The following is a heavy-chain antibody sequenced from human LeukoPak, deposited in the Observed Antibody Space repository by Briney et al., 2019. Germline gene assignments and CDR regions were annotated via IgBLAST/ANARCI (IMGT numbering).Heavy chain of an antibody. CDR1: GIAFNNYD. CDR3: ARDTASCSSTSCYNWFDP. Sequence: GGSLRLSCAASGIAFNNYDMNWVRQAPEKGLEWVSAISGSGGSTYYAASVKGRFTISRDNSKNTLYLQMNSLRDEDTAVYYCARDTASCSSTSCYNWFDPWGQGTLVTVSS. D-gene: IGHD2-2*01. V-gene: IGHV3-23*01. CDR2: ISGSGGST. J-gene: IGHJ5*02.